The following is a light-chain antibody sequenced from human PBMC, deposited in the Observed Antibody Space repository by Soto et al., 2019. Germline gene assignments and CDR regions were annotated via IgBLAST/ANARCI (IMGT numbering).Light chain of an antibody. V-gene: IGKV1-39*01. J-gene: IGKJ1*01. CDR1: QSISSW. Sequence: DIQMTQSPSTLSASVGDRVTITCRASQSISSWLAWYQQKPGKAPKLLIYTASSLESGVPSRFSGSGSGTDFTLTIASLQPEDFATYFCQQSYSRPRTFGQGTKVDIK. CDR2: TAS. CDR3: QQSYSRPRT.